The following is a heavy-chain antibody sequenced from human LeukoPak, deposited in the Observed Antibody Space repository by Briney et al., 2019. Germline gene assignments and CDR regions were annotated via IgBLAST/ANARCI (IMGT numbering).Heavy chain of an antibody. CDR2: IYYSGST. J-gene: IGHJ5*02. V-gene: IGHV4-59*08. Sequence: SETLSLTCTVSGGSISSYYWSWIRQPPGKGLEWIGYIYYSGSTNYNPSLKSRVTISVDTSNNQFSLKLSSVTAADTAVYYCARWAGYYGSGSYYNWFDPWGQGTLVTVSS. CDR3: ARWAGYYGSGSYYNWFDP. CDR1: GGSISSYY. D-gene: IGHD3-10*01.